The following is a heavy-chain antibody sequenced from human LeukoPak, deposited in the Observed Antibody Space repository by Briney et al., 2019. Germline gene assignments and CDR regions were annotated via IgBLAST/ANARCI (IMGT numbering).Heavy chain of an antibody. CDR1: GYTFTGYY. J-gene: IGHJ4*02. CDR2: INPNSGGT. V-gene: IGHV1-2*02. D-gene: IGHD5-12*01. CDR3: ARALRRWLQFSDY. Sequence: ASVKVSCKASGYTFTGYYMHWVRQAPGQGLEWMGWINPNSGGTNYAQKFQGRATMTRDTSISTAYMELSRLRSDDTAVYYCARALRRWLQFSDYWGQGTLVTVSS.